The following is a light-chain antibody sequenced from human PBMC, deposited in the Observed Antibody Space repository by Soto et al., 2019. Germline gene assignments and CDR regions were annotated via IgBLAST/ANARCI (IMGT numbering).Light chain of an antibody. V-gene: IGKV3-15*01. J-gene: IGKJ1*01. CDR2: GAS. CDR3: QQFHNWPRT. CDR1: QSVSTD. Sequence: ERVMTQSPATLSVSPGERATLSCRASQSVSTDLAWYQQKPGQAPRLLIYGASTRAAGIPARFSGSGSGTEFTLTITSLQSEDFAVYYCQQFHNWPRTFGQGTKVDIK.